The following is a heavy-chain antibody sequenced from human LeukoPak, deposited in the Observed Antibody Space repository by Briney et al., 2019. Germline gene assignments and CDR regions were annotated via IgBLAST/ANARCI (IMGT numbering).Heavy chain of an antibody. Sequence: GGSLSLSCAASGFTFSDAWMTWVRQAPGKGLEWVGRVKSKTDGGTTDYAAPVKGGFTISRDDSKDTVYLQMDSLKTDDTALYYCTASMTVVLTHDAFDVWGQGAMVTVSS. D-gene: IGHD3-22*01. CDR2: VKSKTDGGTT. J-gene: IGHJ3*01. CDR3: TASMTVVLTHDAFDV. CDR1: GFTFSDAW. V-gene: IGHV3-15*01.